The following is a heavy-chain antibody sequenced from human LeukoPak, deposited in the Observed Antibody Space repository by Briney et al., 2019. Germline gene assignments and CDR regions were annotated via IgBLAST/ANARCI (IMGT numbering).Heavy chain of an antibody. Sequence: ASVKVSCKASGKTFTSYDINWVRQATGQGVEWMGWMNPNSGNTGYAQKFQGRVTMTRNTSLSTAYMELSNLTSEDTAVYYCARRKINSGSYEGGYWGQGTLVTVSS. V-gene: IGHV1-8*01. J-gene: IGHJ4*02. CDR2: MNPNSGNT. CDR3: ARRKINSGSYEGGY. CDR1: GKTFTSYD. D-gene: IGHD1-26*01.